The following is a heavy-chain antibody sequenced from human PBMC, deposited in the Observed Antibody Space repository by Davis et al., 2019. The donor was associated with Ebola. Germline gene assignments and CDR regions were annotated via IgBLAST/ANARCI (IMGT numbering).Heavy chain of an antibody. J-gene: IGHJ4*02. CDR1: GGSISSSSYY. CDR2: IYYSGST. CDR3: ASGSNYGLGY. D-gene: IGHD4-11*01. Sequence: SETLSLTCTVSGGSISSSSYYWGWIRQPPGKGLEWIGSIYYSGSTYYNPSLKSRVTISVDTSKNQFSLKLRSVTAADTTVYYCASGSNYGLGYWGQGTLVTVSS. V-gene: IGHV4-39*01.